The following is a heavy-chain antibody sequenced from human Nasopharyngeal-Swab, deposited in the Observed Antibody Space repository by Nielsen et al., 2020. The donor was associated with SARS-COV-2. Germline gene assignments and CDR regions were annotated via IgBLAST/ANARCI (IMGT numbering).Heavy chain of an antibody. CDR1: GFTFSSYA. CDR3: AKVAQYYYDSSGYYPNSSFDY. Sequence: GESLKISCAASGFTFSSYAMSWVRQAPGKGLEWVSAISGSGGSTYYADSVKGRFTISRDNSKNTLYLQMNSLRAEDTAVYYCAKVAQYYYDSSGYYPNSSFDYWGQGTLVTVSS. V-gene: IGHV3-23*01. D-gene: IGHD3-22*01. J-gene: IGHJ4*02. CDR2: ISGSGGST.